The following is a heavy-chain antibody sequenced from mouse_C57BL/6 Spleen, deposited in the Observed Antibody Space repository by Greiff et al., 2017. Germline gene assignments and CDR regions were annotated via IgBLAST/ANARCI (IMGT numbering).Heavy chain of an antibody. D-gene: IGHD2-4*01. CDR3: ARFDYDDPFYAMDY. Sequence: VQLQQSGPELVKPGASVKMSCKASGYTFTSYVMHWVKQKPGQGLEWIGYIYPYNDGTKYNEKFKGKATLTSDKSSSTAYMERSSLTSEDSALYYYARFDYDDPFYAMDYWGQGTSVTVSS. J-gene: IGHJ4*01. CDR1: GYTFTSYV. CDR2: IYPYNDGT. V-gene: IGHV1-14*01.